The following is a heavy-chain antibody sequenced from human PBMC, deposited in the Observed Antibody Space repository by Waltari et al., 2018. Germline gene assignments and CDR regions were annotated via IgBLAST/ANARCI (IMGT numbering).Heavy chain of an antibody. Sequence: QVQLVQSGAEVKKPGASVKVSCTASGYTFTYYAMHWVRQAPGQRLEWMGWINAGNSNTKYPQKFQGRVTITKDTSASTAYMELSSLRSEDTAVYYCARDSAPTSTYYDLFIPSYWGQGTLVTVSS. CDR1: GYTFTYYA. CDR2: INAGNSNT. D-gene: IGHD3-3*01. CDR3: ARDSAPTSTYYDLFIPSY. J-gene: IGHJ4*02. V-gene: IGHV1-3*01.